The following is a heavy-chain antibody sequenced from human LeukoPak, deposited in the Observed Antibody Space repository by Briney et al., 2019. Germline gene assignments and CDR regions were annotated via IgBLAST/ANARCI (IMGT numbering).Heavy chain of an antibody. CDR3: AMSLYSGAYVT. V-gene: IGHV3-74*01. CDR2: INPDASTT. CDR1: EFTFSAYW. Sequence: GGSLRLSCAASEFTFSAYWVHWVRQAPGKGLVWVSLINPDASTTVYADSVKGRFTISRDNAMSTLYLQMNSLRAEDTAVYYCAMSLYSGAYVTWGQGTLVTVSS. J-gene: IGHJ5*02. D-gene: IGHD1-26*01.